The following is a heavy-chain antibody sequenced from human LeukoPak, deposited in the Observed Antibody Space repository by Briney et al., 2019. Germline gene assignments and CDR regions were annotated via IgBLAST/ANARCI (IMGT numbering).Heavy chain of an antibody. CDR3: AREQSSSGCFDP. Sequence: PSETLSLTCAVYGGFFSGYYWSWIRQPPGKELEWIGEINHRGSTDYNPCLKSQVTISVDTSKNQFSLRLSSVTAADTAVYYCAREQSSSGCFDPWGQGSLVTVSS. J-gene: IGHJ5*02. V-gene: IGHV4-34*01. D-gene: IGHD6-6*01. CDR1: GGFFSGYY. CDR2: INHRGST.